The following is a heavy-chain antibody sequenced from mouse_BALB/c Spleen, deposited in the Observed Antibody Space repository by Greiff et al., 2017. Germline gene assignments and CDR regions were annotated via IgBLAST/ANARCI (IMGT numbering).Heavy chain of an antibody. CDR2: INPSSGYT. J-gene: IGHJ4*01. V-gene: IGHV1-4*01. D-gene: IGHD2-2*01. Sequence: VQLQQSGAELARPGASVTMSCKASGYTFTSYTMHWVKQRPGQGLEWIGYINPSSGYTNYNQKFKDKATLTADKSSSTAYMQLSSLTSEDAAVYYCARSGGWLPAMDYWGQGTSVTVSS. CDR1: GYTFTSYT. CDR3: ARSGGWLPAMDY.